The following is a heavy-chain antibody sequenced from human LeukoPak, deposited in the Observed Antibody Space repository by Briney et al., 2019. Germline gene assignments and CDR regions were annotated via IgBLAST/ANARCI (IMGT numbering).Heavy chain of an antibody. V-gene: IGHV3-13*01. CDR3: ARVLSGHGAFDI. Sequence: GGSLRLSCAASGFTFSSYDMHWVRQATGKGLEWVSAIGTAGDTFYPGSVKGRFTISRDNAKNSLYFQMNSLRAGDTAVYYCARVLSGHGAFDIWGQGTMVTVSS. CDR2: IGTAGDT. D-gene: IGHD2-15*01. J-gene: IGHJ3*02. CDR1: GFTFSSYD.